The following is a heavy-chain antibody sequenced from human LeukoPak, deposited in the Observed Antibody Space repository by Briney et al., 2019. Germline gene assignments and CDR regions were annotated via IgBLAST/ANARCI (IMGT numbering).Heavy chain of an antibody. D-gene: IGHD3-3*01. CDR3: ARVVTIFGVGRYYYYYYMDV. CDR1: GGSISSYY. CDR2: IYYSGST. Sequence: PSETLSLTCTVSGGSISSYYWSWIRQPPGKGLEWIGYIYYSGSTNYNPSLKSRVTISVDTSKNQFSLKLSSVTAAATAVYYCARVVTIFGVGRYYYYYYMDVWGKGTTVTVSS. J-gene: IGHJ6*03. V-gene: IGHV4-59*01.